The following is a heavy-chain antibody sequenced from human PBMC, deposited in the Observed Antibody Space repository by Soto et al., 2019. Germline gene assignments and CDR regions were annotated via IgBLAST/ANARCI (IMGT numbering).Heavy chain of an antibody. D-gene: IGHD2-2*01. J-gene: IGHJ6*02. V-gene: IGHV1-69*08. CDR2: IIPILGIA. CDR3: ARESDIVVVPAAMMDV. Sequence: QVQLVQSGAEVKKPGSSVKVSCKASGGTFSSYTISWVRQAPGQGLEWMGRIIPILGIANYAQKFQGRVTITADKSTSTAYMELSSLRSEDTAVYYCARESDIVVVPAAMMDVWGQGTTVTVS. CDR1: GGTFSSYT.